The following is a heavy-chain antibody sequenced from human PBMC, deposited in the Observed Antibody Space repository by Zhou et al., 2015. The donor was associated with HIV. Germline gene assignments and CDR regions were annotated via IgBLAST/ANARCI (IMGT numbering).Heavy chain of an antibody. CDR2: IIPMFGTA. CDR1: GGTFTNYV. D-gene: IGHD6-6*01. J-gene: IGHJ2*01. Sequence: QVQLVQSGAEVKKPGSSVMVSCKVSGGTFTNYVITWVRQAPGQGLEWMGGIIPMFGTANYAQKFQGRVTITADESTSTAYMELSSLRSEDTAVYYCAREGSPIAARPESAFDIWGRGTLVIVSS. CDR3: AREGSPIAARPESAFDI. V-gene: IGHV1-69*01.